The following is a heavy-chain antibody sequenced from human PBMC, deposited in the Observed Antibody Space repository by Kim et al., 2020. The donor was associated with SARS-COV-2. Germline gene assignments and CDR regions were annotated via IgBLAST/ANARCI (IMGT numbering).Heavy chain of an antibody. CDR2: IWYDGSNK. CDR3: ARARITGTWSGMDV. V-gene: IGHV3-33*01. Sequence: GGSLRLSCAASGFTFSSYDMHWIRQAPGKGLEWVAVIWYDGSNKYYADSVKGRFTISRDNSKNTLYLQMNSLRAEDTAVYYCARARITGTWSGMDVWGQGTTVTVSS. CDR1: GFTFSSYD. J-gene: IGHJ6*02. D-gene: IGHD1-7*01.